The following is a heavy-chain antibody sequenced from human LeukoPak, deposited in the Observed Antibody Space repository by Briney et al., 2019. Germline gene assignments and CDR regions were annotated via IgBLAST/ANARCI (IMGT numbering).Heavy chain of an antibody. Sequence: SETLSLTCTVSGGSISSGGYYWSWIRQPPGKGLEWIGYIYYSGSTNYNPSLKSRVTISVDTSKNQFSLKLSSVTAADTAVYYCASQGVWSGYSVDYWGQGTLVTVSS. V-gene: IGHV4-61*08. J-gene: IGHJ4*02. D-gene: IGHD3-3*01. CDR2: IYYSGST. CDR3: ASQGVWSGYSVDY. CDR1: GGSISSGGYY.